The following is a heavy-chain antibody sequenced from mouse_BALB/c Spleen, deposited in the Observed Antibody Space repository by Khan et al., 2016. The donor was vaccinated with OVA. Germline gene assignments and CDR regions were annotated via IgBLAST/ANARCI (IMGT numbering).Heavy chain of an antibody. CDR2: IYPGSGNT. J-gene: IGHJ3*01. CDR3: SRRNYFGYTFAY. CDR1: GYTFTDYY. D-gene: IGHD1-2*01. V-gene: IGHV1-77*01. Sequence: VQLQESGAELARPGASVKLSCKASGYTFTDYYINWVKQRTGQGLEWIGEIYPGSGNTYYNEKFKGKATLTADKSSITAYMQLSSLTSEDSAVLFCSRRNYFGYTFAYWGQGTLVTVSA.